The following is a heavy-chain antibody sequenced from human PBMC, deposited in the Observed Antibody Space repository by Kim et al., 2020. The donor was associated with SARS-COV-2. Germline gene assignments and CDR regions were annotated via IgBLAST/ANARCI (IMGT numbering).Heavy chain of an antibody. CDR3: AKERSGIVVVTATFDY. V-gene: IGHV3-30*18. Sequence: GGSLRLSCAASGFTFSSYGMHWVRQAPGKGLEWVAVISYDGSNKYYADSAKGRFTISRDNSKNTLYLQMNSLRAEDTAVYYCAKERSGIVVVTATFDYWGQGTLVTVSS. D-gene: IGHD2-21*02. CDR1: GFTFSSYG. J-gene: IGHJ4*02. CDR2: ISYDGSNK.